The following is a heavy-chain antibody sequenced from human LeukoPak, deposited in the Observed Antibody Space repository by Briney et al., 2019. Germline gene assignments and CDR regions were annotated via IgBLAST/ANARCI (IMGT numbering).Heavy chain of an antibody. D-gene: IGHD2-2*01. V-gene: IGHV1-2*02. CDR2: INPNSSGT. Sequence: ASVKVSCKASGYTFTGYYMHWVRQAPGQGLEWMGWINPNSSGTNYAQKFQGRVTMTRDTSISPAYMELSRLRSDDTAVYYCARDGSPLRRIVVVPAATPSDYWGQGTLVTVSS. CDR1: GYTFTGYY. CDR3: ARDGSPLRRIVVVPAATPSDY. J-gene: IGHJ4*02.